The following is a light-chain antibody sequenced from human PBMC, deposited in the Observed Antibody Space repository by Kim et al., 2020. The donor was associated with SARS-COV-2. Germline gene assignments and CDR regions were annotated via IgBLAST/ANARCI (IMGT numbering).Light chain of an antibody. V-gene: IGKV3D-11*01. J-gene: IGKJ5*01. CDR3: QQRSNWRT. CDR1: QGVSSY. CDR2: DAS. Sequence: SLSPGERATLSCRASQGVSSYLAWYQQKPGQAPRLLIYDASNRATGIPARFSGSGPGTDFTLTISSLEPEDFAVYYCQQRSNWRTFGQGTRLEIK.